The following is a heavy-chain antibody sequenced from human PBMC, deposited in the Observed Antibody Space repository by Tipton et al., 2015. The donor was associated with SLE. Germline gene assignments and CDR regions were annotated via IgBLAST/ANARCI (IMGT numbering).Heavy chain of an antibody. CDR1: GFTFSSYA. CDR3: AKMGIQAGLRLEYVDL. D-gene: IGHD5-12*01. J-gene: IGHJ2*01. CDR2: ISYDGSNK. Sequence: SLRLSCAASGFTFSSYAMHWVRQAPGKGLEWVAVISYDGSNKYYADSVKGRFTISRDNSKNTLYLQMNSLRAEDTAVYYCAKMGIQAGLRLEYVDLWGRGTLVTVSS. V-gene: IGHV3-30*04.